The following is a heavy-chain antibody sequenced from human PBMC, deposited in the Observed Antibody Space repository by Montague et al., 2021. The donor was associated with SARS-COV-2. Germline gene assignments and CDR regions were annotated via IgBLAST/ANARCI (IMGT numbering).Heavy chain of an antibody. CDR2: Y. CDR3: ARGGAFDY. J-gene: IGHJ4*02. V-gene: IGHV6-1*01. D-gene: IGHD3-10*01. Sequence: YDYAASVKSRITINADTSKNQFSLQLDSVTPDDTAVYYCARGGAFDYWGQGTLVTV.